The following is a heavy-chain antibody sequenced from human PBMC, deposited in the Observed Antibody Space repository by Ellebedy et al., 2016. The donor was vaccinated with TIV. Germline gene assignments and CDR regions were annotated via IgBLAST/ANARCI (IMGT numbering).Heavy chain of an antibody. Sequence: GESLKISCAASGFTFSSFAMHWVRQAPGKGLEWLSVISAGGDNTYHANSVEGRLTITRDNSKNTLYLHMNGLRTEDTAVYYCAKGSSSGFNYDRVGFEYWGQGTLVTVSS. V-gene: IGHV3-23*01. J-gene: IGHJ4*02. D-gene: IGHD3-22*01. CDR1: GFTFSSFA. CDR3: AKGSSSGFNYDRVGFEY. CDR2: ISAGGDNT.